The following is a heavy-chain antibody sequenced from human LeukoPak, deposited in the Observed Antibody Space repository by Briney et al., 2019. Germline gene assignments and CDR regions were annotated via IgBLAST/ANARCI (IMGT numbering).Heavy chain of an antibody. J-gene: IGHJ4*02. D-gene: IGHD4-17*01. Sequence: GASLRLPCAASGFTFSSYAMSWVRQAPGKGLEWVSAISGSGGSTYYADSVKGRFTISRDNSKNTLYLQMNSLRAEDTAVYYCAKSKDYGDYGNPFDYWGQGTLVTVSS. CDR1: GFTFSSYA. V-gene: IGHV3-23*01. CDR3: AKSKDYGDYGNPFDY. CDR2: ISGSGGST.